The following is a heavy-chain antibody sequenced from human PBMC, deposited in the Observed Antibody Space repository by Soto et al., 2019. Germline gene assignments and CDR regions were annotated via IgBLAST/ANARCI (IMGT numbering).Heavy chain of an antibody. D-gene: IGHD6-13*01. CDR1: GDSISGYY. V-gene: IGHV4-59*08. Sequence: NPSETLSLTCTVSGDSISGYYWSWIRQPPGKGLEWIGHLYYTGSTNYNPSLKSRVTISVDTSKNQFSLRLSSVTAADTAVYYCARLQERIIAAVGFDYWGQGTLVTVSS. J-gene: IGHJ4*02. CDR2: LYYTGST. CDR3: ARLQERIIAAVGFDY.